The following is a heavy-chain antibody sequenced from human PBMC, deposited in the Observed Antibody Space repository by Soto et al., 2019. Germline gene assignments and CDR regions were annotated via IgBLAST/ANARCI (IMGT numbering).Heavy chain of an antibody. V-gene: IGHV1-18*01. Sequence: GASVKVSCKASGYTFTSYGISWVRQAPGQGLEWMGWISAYNGNTNYAQKLQGRVTMTTDTSTSTAYMELRSLRSDDTAVYYCARVCYDFWGGYYSQPTTDAFDIWGQGTMVTVSS. CDR1: GYTFTSYG. J-gene: IGHJ3*02. CDR2: ISAYNGNT. CDR3: ARVCYDFWGGYYSQPTTDAFDI. D-gene: IGHD3-3*01.